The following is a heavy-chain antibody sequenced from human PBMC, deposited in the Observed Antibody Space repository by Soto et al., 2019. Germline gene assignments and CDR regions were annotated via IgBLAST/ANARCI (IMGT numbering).Heavy chain of an antibody. CDR2: IYHSGST. D-gene: IGHD6-13*01. CDR3: ARFLAAAGPQFYYYYGMDV. CDR1: GGSISSSNW. V-gene: IGHV4-4*02. Sequence: NPSETLSLTCAVSGGSISSSNWWSWVRQPPGKGLEWIGEIYHSGSTNYNPSLKSRVTISVDKSKNQFSLKLSSVTAADTAVYYCARFLAAAGPQFYYYYGMDVWGQGTTVTVSS. J-gene: IGHJ6*02.